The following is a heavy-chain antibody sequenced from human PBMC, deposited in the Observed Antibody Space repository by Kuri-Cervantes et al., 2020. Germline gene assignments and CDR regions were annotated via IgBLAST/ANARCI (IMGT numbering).Heavy chain of an antibody. J-gene: IGHJ6*02. D-gene: IGHD2-8*01. CDR2: IGTAGDT. CDR3: ARAGHYCTNGVCYGDYSYYGMDV. Sequence: GESLKISCAASGFTFSSYDMHWVRQATGKGLEWVSAIGTAGDTYYPGSVKGRFTISRGNAKNSLYLQMNSLRAEDTAVYYCARAGHYCTNGVCYGDYSYYGMDVWGQGTTVTVSS. CDR1: GFTFSSYD. V-gene: IGHV3-13*01.